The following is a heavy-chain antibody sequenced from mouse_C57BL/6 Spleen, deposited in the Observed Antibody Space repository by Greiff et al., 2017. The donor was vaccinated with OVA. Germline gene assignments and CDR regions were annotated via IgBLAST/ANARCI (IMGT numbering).Heavy chain of an antibody. CDR1: GYTFTSYW. V-gene: IGHV1-69*01. J-gene: IGHJ2*01. CDR3: ARGGRVNYFDY. Sequence: QFQLQQPGAELVMPGASVKLSCKASGYTFTSYWMHWVKQRPGQGLEWIGEIDPSDSYTNYNQKFKGKSTLTVDKSSSTAYMQLSSLTSEDSAVYYCARGGRVNYFDYWGQGTTLTVSS. D-gene: IGHD3-3*01. CDR2: IDPSDSYT.